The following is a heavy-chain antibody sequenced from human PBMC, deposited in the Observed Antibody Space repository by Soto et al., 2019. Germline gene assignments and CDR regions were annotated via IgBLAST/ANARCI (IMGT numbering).Heavy chain of an antibody. J-gene: IGHJ3*02. CDR2: IIPIFGTA. V-gene: IGHV1-69*13. Sequence: ASVKVSCTASGYTFTSYDINWVRQATGQGLEWMRGIIPIFGTANYAQKFQGRVTITADESTSTAYMELSSLRSEDTAVYYCARRGGYCSGGSCSHDAFDIWGQGTMVTVSS. CDR1: GYTFTSYD. CDR3: ARRGGYCSGGSCSHDAFDI. D-gene: IGHD2-15*01.